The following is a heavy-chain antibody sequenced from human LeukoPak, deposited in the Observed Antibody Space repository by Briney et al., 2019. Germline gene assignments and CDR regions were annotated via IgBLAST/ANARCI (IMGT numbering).Heavy chain of an antibody. D-gene: IGHD2-15*01. CDR2: ISSSGSTI. CDR1: GFTFSDYY. CDR3: ARETELGGSDAFDI. Sequence: GGSLRLSCAASGFTFSDYYMSWIRQAPGKGLEWVSYISSSGSTIYYADSVKGRFTISRDNAKNSLYLQMNSLRAEDTAVYYCARETELGGSDAFDIWGQGTMVTVSS. J-gene: IGHJ3*02. V-gene: IGHV3-11*01.